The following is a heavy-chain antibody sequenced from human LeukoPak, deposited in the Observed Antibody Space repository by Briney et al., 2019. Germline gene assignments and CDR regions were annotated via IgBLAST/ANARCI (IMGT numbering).Heavy chain of an antibody. D-gene: IGHD6-13*01. CDR1: GGSISSHY. CDR3: ARRVSLYWFDP. V-gene: IGHV4-59*11. J-gene: IGHJ5*02. Sequence: SETLSLTCTVSGGSISSHYWSWIRQPPGKGLEWIGYIYYSGSTNYNPSLKSRVTISVDTSKNQFSLKLSSVTAADTAVYYCARRVSLYWFDPWGQGTLVTVSS. CDR2: IYYSGST.